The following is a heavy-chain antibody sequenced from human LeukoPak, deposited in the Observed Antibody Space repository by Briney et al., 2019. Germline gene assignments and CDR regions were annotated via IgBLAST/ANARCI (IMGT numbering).Heavy chain of an antibody. V-gene: IGHV4-31*03. CDR3: ARRASYYDYVWGSYRPRGWFDP. J-gene: IGHJ5*02. CDR1: GGSISSGGYY. CDR2: IYYSGST. Sequence: SETLSLTCTVSGGSISSGGYYWSWIRQHPGKGLEWIGYIYYSGSTYYNPSLKSRVTISVDTSKNQFSLKLSSVTAADTAVYYCARRASYYDYVWGSYRPRGWFDPWGQGTLVTVSS. D-gene: IGHD3-16*02.